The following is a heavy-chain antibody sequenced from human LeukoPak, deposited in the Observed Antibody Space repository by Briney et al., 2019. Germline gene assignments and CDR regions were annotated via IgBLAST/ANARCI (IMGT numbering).Heavy chain of an antibody. D-gene: IGHD2-2*01. V-gene: IGHV3-66*01. Sequence: GGSLRLSCAASGFTVSSNYMGWVRQVPGKGPEWVSVMYTGGNTYYADSVKCRFTISRDSSKNTLDLQMNGLRAEDTAVYYCARGRSSTNFFDYWGQGTLVTVSS. CDR1: GFTVSSNY. CDR3: ARGRSSTNFFDY. CDR2: MYTGGNT. J-gene: IGHJ4*02.